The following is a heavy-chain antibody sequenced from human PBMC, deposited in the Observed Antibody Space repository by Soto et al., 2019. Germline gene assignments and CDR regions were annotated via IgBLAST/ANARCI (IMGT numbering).Heavy chain of an antibody. J-gene: IGHJ6*02. D-gene: IGHD3-3*01. Sequence: DVQLVESGGGVVRPGGSLRLSCAASGFTFDDYGMSWVRQVPGKGLEWVSGISWNGESIEYADSVKGRFTISRDNAKNSLSLQMDSLRADDTALYYCARDGVFRSGYNSLWKPSPKKRVTYVMAVWGQGTTVTVSS. CDR3: ARDGVFRSGYNSLWKPSPKKRVTYVMAV. CDR2: ISWNGESI. CDR1: GFTFDDYG. V-gene: IGHV3-20*04.